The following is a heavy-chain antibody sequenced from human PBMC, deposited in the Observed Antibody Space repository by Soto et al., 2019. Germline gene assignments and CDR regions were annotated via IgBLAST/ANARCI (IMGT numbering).Heavy chain of an antibody. CDR3: ARERGYSYGRGAFDI. J-gene: IGHJ3*02. Sequence: ASVKVSCKASGYTFTGYYMHWVRQAPGQGLEWMGWINPNSGGTNYAQKFQGRVTMTRDTSISTAYMELSRLRSDDTAVYYCARERGYSYGRGAFDIWGQGTMVTVSS. CDR2: INPNSGGT. D-gene: IGHD5-18*01. V-gene: IGHV1-2*02. CDR1: GYTFTGYY.